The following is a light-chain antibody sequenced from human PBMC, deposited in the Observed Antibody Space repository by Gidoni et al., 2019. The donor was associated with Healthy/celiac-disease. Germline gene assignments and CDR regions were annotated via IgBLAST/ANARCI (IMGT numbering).Light chain of an antibody. J-gene: IGLJ2*01. CDR2: DVS. V-gene: IGLV2-11*01. CDR1: SSDVGGYNC. CDR3: CSYAGSYAV. Sequence: QSALTQPRPVSGSPGQSVTISCTGTSSDVGGYNCVSWYHQHPGKAPKLMIYDVSQRPSCVPDRFSGSKSGNTASLTISGLQAEDEADYCCCSYAGSYAVFGGGTKLTVL.